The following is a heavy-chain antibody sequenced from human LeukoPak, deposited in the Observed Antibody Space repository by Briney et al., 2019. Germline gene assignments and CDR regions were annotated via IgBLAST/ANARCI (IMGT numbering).Heavy chain of an antibody. Sequence: GESMKISCKGSGYSFTSYWIGWVRQMPGKGLEWMGIIYPGDSDTRYSPSFQGQVTISADKSISTAYLQWSSLKASDTAMYYCARAPITMVRGGDAFYIWVQGTMVTVSS. CDR2: IYPGDSDT. CDR1: GYSFTSYW. CDR3: ARAPITMVRGGDAFYI. J-gene: IGHJ3*02. V-gene: IGHV5-51*01. D-gene: IGHD3-10*01.